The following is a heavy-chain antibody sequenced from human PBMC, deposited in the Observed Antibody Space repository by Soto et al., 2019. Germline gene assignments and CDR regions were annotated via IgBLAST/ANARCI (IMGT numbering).Heavy chain of an antibody. J-gene: IGHJ6*03. CDR3: AKALFSQFWSGYYTGIAPYYYYYYMDV. D-gene: IGHD3-3*01. V-gene: IGHV3-9*01. CDR1: GFTFDDYA. Sequence: GGSLRLSCAASGFTFDDYAMHWVRQAPGKGLEWVSGISWNSGSIGYADSVKGRFTISRDNAKNSLYLQMNSLRAEDTALYYCAKALFSQFWSGYYTGIAPYYYYYYMDVWGKGTTVTVSS. CDR2: ISWNSGSI.